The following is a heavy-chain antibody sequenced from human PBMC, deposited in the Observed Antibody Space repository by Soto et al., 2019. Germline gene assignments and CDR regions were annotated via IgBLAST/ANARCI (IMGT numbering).Heavy chain of an antibody. D-gene: IGHD6-13*01. J-gene: IGHJ6*03. CDR1: GDSVSSNSAA. CDR2: TYYRSKWYN. Sequence: SPTLSLTCAISGDSVSSNSAAWTWIRQSPSRGLEWLGRTYYRSKWYNDYAVSVKSRITINPDTSKNQFSLQLNSVTPEDTAVYYCAGGIAAAGTNYYYYMDVWGKGTTVTVSS. CDR3: AGGIAAAGTNYYYYMDV. V-gene: IGHV6-1*01.